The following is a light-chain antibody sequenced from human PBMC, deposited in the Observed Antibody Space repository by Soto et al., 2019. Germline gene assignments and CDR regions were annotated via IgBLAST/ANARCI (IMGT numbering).Light chain of an antibody. Sequence: EVVLTQSPDTLSLPPGERATLSCRASQSISSYLAWYQQKPGQAPSLLIYEASSRATGIPARFSGSGSGTDFTLTISSLEPEDFAVYYCQQLTDWPPQWTFGQGNTVEIK. CDR2: EAS. J-gene: IGKJ1*01. CDR3: QQLTDWPPQWT. CDR1: QSISSY. V-gene: IGKV3-11*01.